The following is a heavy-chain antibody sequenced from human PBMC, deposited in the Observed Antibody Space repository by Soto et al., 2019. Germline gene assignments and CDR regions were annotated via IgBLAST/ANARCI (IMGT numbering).Heavy chain of an antibody. CDR2: ISPYKGDT. CDR1: GYIFYTYG. Sequence: ASLLYSCNSSGYIFYTYGIACVRQAPGQGLEWMGWISPYKGDTDYAQNLQGRFTMTTDTSTSTAYMELRSLRSDDTAVYYCARGTRFDAFDIWGQGIMVTLSS. J-gene: IGHJ3*02. V-gene: IGHV1-18*01. D-gene: IGHD1-1*01. CDR3: ARGTRFDAFDI.